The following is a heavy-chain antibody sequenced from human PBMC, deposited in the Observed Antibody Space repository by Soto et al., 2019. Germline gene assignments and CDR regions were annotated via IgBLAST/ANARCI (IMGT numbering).Heavy chain of an antibody. V-gene: IGHV3-23*01. Sequence: GGSLRLSCAASGFTFSSYAMSWVRQAPGKGLEWVSAISGSGGSTYYADSVKGRFTISRDNSKNTLYLQFNILEAEDTAVYSCAKVQTRLYNWGPPAGAFDIWGQGTMVTVSS. CDR2: ISGSGGST. D-gene: IGHD1-20*01. CDR3: AKVQTRLYNWGPPAGAFDI. J-gene: IGHJ3*02. CDR1: GFTFSSYA.